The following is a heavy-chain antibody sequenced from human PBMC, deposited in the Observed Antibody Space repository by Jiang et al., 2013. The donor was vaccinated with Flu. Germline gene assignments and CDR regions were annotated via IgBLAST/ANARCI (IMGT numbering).Heavy chain of an antibody. V-gene: IGHV3-66*01. CDR3: ARAYSNGWYVFDY. CDR1: GFTVSSNY. D-gene: IGHD6-19*01. J-gene: IGHJ4*02. CDR2: IYRGGST. Sequence: VQLLESGGGLVQPGGSLRLSCAASGFTVSSNYMTWVRQAPGKGLEWVSIIYRGGSTYYADSVKGRFTISRDNSKNTLYLQMKSLRAEDTAVYYCARAYSNGWYVFDYWGQGTLVTVSS.